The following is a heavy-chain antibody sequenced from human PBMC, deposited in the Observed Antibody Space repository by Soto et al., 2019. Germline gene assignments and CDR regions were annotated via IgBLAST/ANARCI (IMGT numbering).Heavy chain of an antibody. Sequence: EMRLVESGGGLVKPGGSLRLSCAASGFTFRSYGMNWVRQAPGKGPQWVSSISSGGEYIYYADSLKGRPTVSRDNARDSLYLQLNSLRAEDTAVYYCATDGAAGIVMEVWGPGTTVTVSS. D-gene: IGHD6-13*01. CDR2: ISSGGEYI. CDR1: GFTFRSYG. CDR3: ATDGAAGIVMEV. J-gene: IGHJ6*02. V-gene: IGHV3-21*02.